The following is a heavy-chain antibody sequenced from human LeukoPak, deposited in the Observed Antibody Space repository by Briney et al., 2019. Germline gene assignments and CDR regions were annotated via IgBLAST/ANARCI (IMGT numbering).Heavy chain of an antibody. V-gene: IGHV3-66*01. CDR3: ARGPPWGSFDY. CDR2: IYSGGSS. CDR1: GFTVSSSY. D-gene: IGHD3-16*01. Sequence: PGGSLGLSCAASGFTVSSSYMSWVRQAPGKGLEWVSVIYSGGSSYYADSVKGRFTISRDNSKNTLYLQMNSLRAEDTAVYYCARGPPWGSFDYWGRGTLVTVSS. J-gene: IGHJ4*02.